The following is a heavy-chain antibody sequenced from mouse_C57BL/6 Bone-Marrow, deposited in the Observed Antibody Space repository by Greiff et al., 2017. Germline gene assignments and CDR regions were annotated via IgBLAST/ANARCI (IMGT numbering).Heavy chain of an antibody. D-gene: IGHD1-1*01. Sequence: VQLQQPGAELVKPGASVKLSCKASGYTFTSYWMHWVKQRPGQGLEWIGMIHPNSGSTNYNEKFKSKATLTVDKSSSTAYMQLSSLTSEDSAVYYCAPWDYYGSSFAYWGQGTLVTVSA. CDR2: IHPNSGST. J-gene: IGHJ3*01. V-gene: IGHV1-64*01. CDR1: GYTFTSYW. CDR3: APWDYYGSSFAY.